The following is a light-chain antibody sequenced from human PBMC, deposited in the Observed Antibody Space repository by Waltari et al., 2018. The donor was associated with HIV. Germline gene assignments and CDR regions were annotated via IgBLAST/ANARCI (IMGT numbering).Light chain of an antibody. CDR2: GAS. V-gene: IGKV1-39*01. J-gene: IGKJ4*01. CDR1: QSIASY. CDR3: QQTYSTSRT. Sequence: DFQMTQSPSSLSASVGDRVTITCRASQSIASYLNWYHHRPGRAPRLLIYGASTLQSGVPSRFSGRGSGTDFTLTISTLQPEDFGTYYCQQTYSTSRTFGGGTKVEIK.